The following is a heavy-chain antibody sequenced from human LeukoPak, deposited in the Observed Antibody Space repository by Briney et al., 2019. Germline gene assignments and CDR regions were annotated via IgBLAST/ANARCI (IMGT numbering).Heavy chain of an antibody. Sequence: GGSLRLSCAASGFTFSSYWMSWVRQAPGKGLEWVANIKQDGGEKYSVDSVKGRFTISIDKAKNSLYLQMNSLRAEDTAVYYCARVQSYYDFWSGSLNYDAFDIWGQGTMVTVSS. D-gene: IGHD3-3*01. V-gene: IGHV3-7*01. J-gene: IGHJ3*02. CDR1: GFTFSSYW. CDR3: ARVQSYYDFWSGSLNYDAFDI. CDR2: IKQDGGEK.